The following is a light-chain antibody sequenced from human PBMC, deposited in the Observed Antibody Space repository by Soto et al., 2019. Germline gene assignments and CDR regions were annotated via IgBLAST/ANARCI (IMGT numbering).Light chain of an antibody. CDR2: GAS. Sequence: EIVLTQSPGTLSLSPGERATLSCRARQSVSSSYLAWYQQKPGQAPRLLIYGASSRATGIPDRFSGSGSGTVFTLNISRLEPEDFAVYYCQQYGSSRTFGQGTKVEIK. J-gene: IGKJ1*01. CDR1: QSVSSSY. CDR3: QQYGSSRT. V-gene: IGKV3-20*01.